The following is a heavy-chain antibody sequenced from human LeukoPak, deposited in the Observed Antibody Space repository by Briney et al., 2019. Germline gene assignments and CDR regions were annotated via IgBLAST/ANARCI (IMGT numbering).Heavy chain of an antibody. J-gene: IGHJ5*02. D-gene: IGHD3-10*01. V-gene: IGHV6-1*01. CDR3: AREKGSGRLSYNWFDP. CDR2: TYYRSKWYN. Sequence: SQTLSLTCAISGDSVSSDSAAWNWIRQSPSRGLEWLGRTYYRSKWYNDYAISVKSRIIINPDTSKNQFSLQLNSVTPEDTAVYYCAREKGSGRLSYNWFDPWGQETLVTVSS. CDR1: GDSVSSDSAA.